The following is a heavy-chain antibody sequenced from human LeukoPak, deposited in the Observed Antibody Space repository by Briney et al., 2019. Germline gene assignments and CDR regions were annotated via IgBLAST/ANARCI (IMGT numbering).Heavy chain of an antibody. Sequence: GGSLRLSCEASGFTFISFHRSWVRQAPGKGLEGVSAISGSGETTDYADSVKVRFTGSRDNSKNTLDVQMHSRRAEDKAVYYCAKRGYTYGGHFDYWGQGTLVTVSS. CDR3: AKRGYTYGGHFDY. V-gene: IGHV3-23*01. CDR1: GFTFISFH. J-gene: IGHJ4*02. CDR2: ISGSGETT. D-gene: IGHD5-18*01.